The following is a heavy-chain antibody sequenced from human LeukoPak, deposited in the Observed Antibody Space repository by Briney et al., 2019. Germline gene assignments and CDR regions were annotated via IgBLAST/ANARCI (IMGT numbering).Heavy chain of an antibody. CDR3: APHYYDSSGYSTRIFDY. CDR1: GFTFSSYM. Sequence: GGSLRLSCAASGFTFSSYMMTWVRQAPGKGLEWVANIKPDGGEKFYVDSVKGRFTISRDNSKNSLYLQMNSLRTEDTALYYCAPHYYDSSGYSTRIFDYWGQGTLVTVSS. V-gene: IGHV3-7*03. CDR2: IKPDGGEK. J-gene: IGHJ4*02. D-gene: IGHD3-22*01.